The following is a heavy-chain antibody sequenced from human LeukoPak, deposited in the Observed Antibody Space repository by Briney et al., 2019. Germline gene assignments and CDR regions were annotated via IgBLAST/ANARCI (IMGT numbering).Heavy chain of an antibody. CDR2: MNPNSGNT. J-gene: IGHJ4*02. CDR3: ARFNGRGVSNDY. V-gene: IGHV1-8*01. CDR1: GYTYTSYD. D-gene: IGHD3-10*01. Sequence: ASVKVSCKASGYTYTSYDINWVRQATGQGLEWMGWMNPNSGNTGYAQKFQGRVTMTRNTSISTAYMELSSLRSEDTAVYYCARFNGRGVSNDYWGQGTLVTVSA.